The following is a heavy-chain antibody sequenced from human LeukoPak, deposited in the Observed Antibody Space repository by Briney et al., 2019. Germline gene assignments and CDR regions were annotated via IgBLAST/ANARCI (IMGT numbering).Heavy chain of an antibody. CDR2: IIPIFGTA. Sequence: SVRVSCKASGGTFSSYAISWVRQAPGQGLEWMGGIIPIFGTANYAQKFQGRVTITADKSTSTAYMELSSLRSEDTAVYYCASYLNYYGSGPTPGYYGMDVWGKGTTVTVSS. J-gene: IGHJ6*04. CDR3: ASYLNYYGSGPTPGYYGMDV. V-gene: IGHV1-69*06. CDR1: GGTFSSYA. D-gene: IGHD3-10*01.